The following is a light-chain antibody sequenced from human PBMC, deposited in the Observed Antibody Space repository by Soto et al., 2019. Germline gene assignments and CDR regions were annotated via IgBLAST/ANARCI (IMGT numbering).Light chain of an antibody. CDR2: WAS. CDR3: HQYYSRPPTYT. CDR1: QNVLHNSNNKNY. J-gene: IGKJ2*01. V-gene: IGKV4-1*01. Sequence: DIVMTQSPDSLAVSLGERATINCKSSQNVLHNSNNKNYLAWYQQKPGQPPKLLIYWASTRESGVPDRFSGSGSGTDFTLTISSLQAEDVAIYYCHQYYSRPPTYTFGQGTKLEIK.